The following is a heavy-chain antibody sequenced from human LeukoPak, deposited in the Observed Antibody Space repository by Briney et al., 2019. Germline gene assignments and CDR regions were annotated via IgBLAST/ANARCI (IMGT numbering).Heavy chain of an antibody. J-gene: IGHJ3*02. CDR1: GFTFSSYA. V-gene: IGHV3-48*04. D-gene: IGHD3-22*01. CDR3: ARGDSSGLNYFDI. CDR2: ISSSGSTI. Sequence: GGSLRLSCAASGFTFSSYAMSWVRQAPGKGLEWVSYISSSGSTIYYADSVKGRFTISRDNAKNSLYLQMNSLRSEDTAVYYCARGDSSGLNYFDIWGQGTMVTVSS.